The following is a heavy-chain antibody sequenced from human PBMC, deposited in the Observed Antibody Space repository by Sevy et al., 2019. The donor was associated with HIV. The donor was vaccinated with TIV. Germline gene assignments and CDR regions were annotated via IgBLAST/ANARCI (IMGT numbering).Heavy chain of an antibody. V-gene: IGHV4-39*01. CDR1: GASISSSGYY. J-gene: IGHJ4*02. CDR3: AGPILTYTSGCNYFDF. Sequence: SETLSLTCTVSGASISSSGYYWGWIRQPPGKGLEWIASINYSGITFYNPSLKSRVTISADTSENQFSLRLSSVTAADTAIYYCAGPILTYTSGCNYFDFWGQGTVVTVSS. D-gene: IGHD6-19*01. CDR2: INYSGIT.